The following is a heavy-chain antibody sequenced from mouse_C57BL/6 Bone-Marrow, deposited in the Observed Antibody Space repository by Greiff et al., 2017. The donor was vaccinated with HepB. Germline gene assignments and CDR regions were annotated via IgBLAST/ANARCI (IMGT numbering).Heavy chain of an antibody. V-gene: IGHV1-52*01. CDR3: ARAQYYSRVAY. CDR2: IDPSDSET. D-gene: IGHD2-5*01. Sequence: QVQLQQPGAELVRPGSSVKLSCKASGYTFTSYWMHWVKQRPIQGLEWIGNIDPSDSETHYNQKFKDKATLTVDKSSSTAYMQRSSLTSEDSAVYYCARAQYYSRVAYWGQGTLVTVSA. J-gene: IGHJ3*01. CDR1: GYTFTSYW.